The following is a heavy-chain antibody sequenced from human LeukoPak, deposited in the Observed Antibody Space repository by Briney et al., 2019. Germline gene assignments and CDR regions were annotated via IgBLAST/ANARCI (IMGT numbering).Heavy chain of an antibody. CDR2: INHSGST. CDR3: ARSTSGSYSPFDY. V-gene: IGHV4-34*01. D-gene: IGHD1-26*01. Sequence: PSETLSLTCAVYGGSFSGYYWSWIRQPPGKGLEWIGEINHSGSTNYNPSLKSRVTISVDTSKNQFSLKLSYVTAADTAVYYCARSTSGSYSPFDYWGQGPLVTVSS. J-gene: IGHJ4*02. CDR1: GGSFSGYY.